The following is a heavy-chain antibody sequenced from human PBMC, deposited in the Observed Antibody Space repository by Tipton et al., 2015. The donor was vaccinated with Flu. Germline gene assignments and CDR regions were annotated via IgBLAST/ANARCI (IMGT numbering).Heavy chain of an antibody. Sequence: TLSLTCAVSGYSIGSGSYWAWIRQAPGKGLEWIASIYHSGTTYYNPSLRSRVTISLDTSKNQFSLELASVTAADTAVYFCARLDYFDSSGPVGGAFDMWGQGTMVSVSS. CDR3: ARLDYFDSSGPVGGAFDM. V-gene: IGHV4-38-2*01. J-gene: IGHJ3*02. CDR1: GYSIGSGSY. D-gene: IGHD3-22*01. CDR2: IYHSGTT.